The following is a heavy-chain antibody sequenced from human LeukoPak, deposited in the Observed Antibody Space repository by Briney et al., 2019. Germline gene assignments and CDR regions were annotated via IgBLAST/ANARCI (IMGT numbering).Heavy chain of an antibody. CDR1: GGTFSSYA. J-gene: IGHJ5*02. V-gene: IGHV1-69*06. CDR2: IIPIFGTA. CDR3: ARDSDVVVPAASTGYWFDP. D-gene: IGHD2-2*01. Sequence: WASVKVSCKASGGTFSSYAISWVRQAPGQGLEWMGGIIPIFGTANYAQKFRGRVTITADKSTSTAYMELSSLRSEDTAVYYCARDSDVVVPAASTGYWFDPWGQGTLVTVSS.